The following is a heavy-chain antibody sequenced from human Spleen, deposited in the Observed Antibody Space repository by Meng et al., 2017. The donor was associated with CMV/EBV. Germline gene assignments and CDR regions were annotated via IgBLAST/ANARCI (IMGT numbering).Heavy chain of an antibody. V-gene: IGHV3-11*01. CDR3: ARVLYSGSYSDY. CDR2: ISSSGSTI. J-gene: IGHJ4*02. Sequence: CAASGFTFSDYYMSWIRQAPGKGLEWVSYISSSGSTIYYADSVKGRFTISRDNAKNSLYLQMNSLRAEDTAVYYCARVLYSGSYSDYWGQGTLVTVSS. D-gene: IGHD1-26*01. CDR1: GFTFSDYY.